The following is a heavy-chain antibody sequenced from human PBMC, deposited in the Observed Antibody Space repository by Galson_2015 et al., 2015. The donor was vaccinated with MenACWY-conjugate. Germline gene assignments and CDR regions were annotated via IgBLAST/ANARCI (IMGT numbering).Heavy chain of an antibody. CDR1: GLSFSSYW. D-gene: IGHD2-2*01. J-gene: IGHJ3*01. Sequence: SLRLSCAASGLSFSSYWMTWVRQAPGKGLEWVANIKEDGSETYYVDSVTGRFTVSRDNAKSSLDLQMNSLRVEDTAVYYCATSPAYECNSRCYYRAFDVWGQRTMVTVSS. CDR3: ATSPAYECNSRCYYRAFDV. CDR2: IKEDGSET. V-gene: IGHV3-7*03.